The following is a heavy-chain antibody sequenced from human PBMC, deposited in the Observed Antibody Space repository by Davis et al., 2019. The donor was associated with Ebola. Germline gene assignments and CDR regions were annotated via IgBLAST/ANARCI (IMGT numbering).Heavy chain of an antibody. J-gene: IGHJ6*02. CDR2: TGVNDVET. CDR3: GPTGTLTYGLDV. V-gene: IGHV3-23*01. D-gene: IGHD1-1*01. Sequence: GESLKISCIGSGFTFNNYSLTWDRQTSGRGLELISTTGVNDVETFYADSVKGRFTIFRDSSQNAVYLQMNSLRAEDTAVYFCGPTGTLTYGLDVWGQGTTVTVSS. CDR1: GFTFNNYS.